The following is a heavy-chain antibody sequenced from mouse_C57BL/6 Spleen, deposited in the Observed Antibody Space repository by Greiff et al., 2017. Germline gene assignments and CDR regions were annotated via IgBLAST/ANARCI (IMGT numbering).Heavy chain of an antibody. D-gene: IGHD1-1*01. J-gene: IGHJ4*01. CDR1: GFSFNTYA. CDR2: IRSKSNNYAT. V-gene: IGHV10-1*01. CDR3: VRDYYGSPMDY. Sequence: EVQLVESGGGLVQPKGSLKLSCAASGFSFNTYAMNWVRQAPGKGLEWVARIRSKSNNYATYYADSVKDRFTISRDDSESMLYLQMNNLKTEDTAMYYCVRDYYGSPMDYWGQGTSVTVSS.